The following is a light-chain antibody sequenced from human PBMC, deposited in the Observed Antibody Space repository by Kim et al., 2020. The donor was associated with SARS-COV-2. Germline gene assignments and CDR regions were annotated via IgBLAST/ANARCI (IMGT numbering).Light chain of an antibody. CDR1: QGISSY. Sequence: AIRITQSPSSFSATTGDRVTITCRASQGISSYLAWYQQKPGKAPKLLIYAASTLQSGVPSRFSGSGSGTDFTLTISCLQSEDFATYDCQQYYSYPYTFGQGTKLEI. CDR3: QQYYSYPYT. CDR2: AAS. V-gene: IGKV1-8*01. J-gene: IGKJ2*01.